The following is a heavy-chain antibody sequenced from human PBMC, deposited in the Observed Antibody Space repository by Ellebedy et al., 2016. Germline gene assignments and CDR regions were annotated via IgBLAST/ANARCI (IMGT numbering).Heavy chain of an antibody. Sequence: GGSLRLXXTASGFTFNDYYMSWIRQVPGKGLEWVSYISNSGSPLYYADSVKGRFTISRDNAQNSLYLQMNSLRAEDTALYYCAKDIGSGWYVGIGSYGMDVWGQGTTVTVSS. CDR3: AKDIGSGWYVGIGSYGMDV. V-gene: IGHV3-11*01. CDR1: GFTFNDYY. D-gene: IGHD6-19*01. CDR2: ISNSGSPL. J-gene: IGHJ6*02.